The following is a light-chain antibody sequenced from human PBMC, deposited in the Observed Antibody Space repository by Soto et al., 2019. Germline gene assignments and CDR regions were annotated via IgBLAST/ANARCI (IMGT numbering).Light chain of an antibody. Sequence: DIQMTQSPSSLSASIGDRVTITCRASESIISYLNWYQQKPGKAPKLPISGASTLQSGVPSRFSGRGSGTDFTLAISSLQPEDVGTYYCQQSFRTLLSFGGGTKVDIK. J-gene: IGKJ4*01. V-gene: IGKV1-39*01. CDR1: ESIISY. CDR2: GAS. CDR3: QQSFRTLLS.